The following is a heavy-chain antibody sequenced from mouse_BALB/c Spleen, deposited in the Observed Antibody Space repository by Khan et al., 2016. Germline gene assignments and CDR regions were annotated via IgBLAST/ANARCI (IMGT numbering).Heavy chain of an antibody. CDR2: ILPGSGSA. D-gene: IGHD2-3*01. Sequence: QVQLQQSGAELMKPGASVKISCKATGYTFSTYWIEWVKQRPGHGLEWIGEILPGSGSATYNEKFKDKATFTADTYSNTAYMQLSSLTSEDSAVYYCAKWLLGGMDYWGQGTSVTVSS. V-gene: IGHV1-9*01. J-gene: IGHJ4*01. CDR1: GYTFSTYW. CDR3: AKWLLGGMDY.